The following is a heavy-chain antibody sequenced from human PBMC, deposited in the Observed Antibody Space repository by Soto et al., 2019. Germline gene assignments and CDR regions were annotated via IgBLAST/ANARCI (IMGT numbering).Heavy chain of an antibody. D-gene: IGHD1-26*01. CDR1: GGTFSSYT. J-gene: IGHJ4*02. CDR2: ITPTLNIA. V-gene: IGHV1-69*01. Sequence: QLQLVQSGAEVREPGSSVKVSCKASGGTFSSYTVIWVRQAPGQGLEWMGWITPTLNIAKYAEKFRGRVTIAADESTSTVNMHLSSLRSEDTAVYFCARGYYSGSNPSSFDYWGQGTLVAVSS. CDR3: ARGYYSGSNPSSFDY.